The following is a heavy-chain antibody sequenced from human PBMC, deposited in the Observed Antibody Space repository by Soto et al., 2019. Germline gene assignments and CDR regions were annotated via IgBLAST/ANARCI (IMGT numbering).Heavy chain of an antibody. Sequence: ASVKVSCKASGYSFTDCHIHWVRQAPGQGLEWLGWINPKSGGTSTAQKFQGWVTMTTDTSISTASMELTRLTSDDTAIYYCARGDSTDCSNGVCSFFYNHDMDVWGQGTTVTVSS. CDR2: INPKSGGT. V-gene: IGHV1-2*04. CDR1: GYSFTDCH. D-gene: IGHD2-8*01. CDR3: ARGDSTDCSNGVCSFFYNHDMDV. J-gene: IGHJ6*02.